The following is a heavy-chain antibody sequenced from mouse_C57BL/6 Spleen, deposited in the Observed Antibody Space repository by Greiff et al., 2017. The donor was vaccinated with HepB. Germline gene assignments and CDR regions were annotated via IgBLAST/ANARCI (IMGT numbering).Heavy chain of an antibody. CDR1: GYTFTSYW. J-gene: IGHJ3*01. V-gene: IGHV1-55*01. CDR2: IYPGSGST. D-gene: IGHD2-2*01. Sequence: QVQLQQPGAELVKPGASVKMSCKASGYTFTSYWITWVKQRPGQGLEWIGDIYPGSGSTNYNEKFKSKATMTVDTSSSTAYMQRSSLTSEDAAVYYCGRVRLRRGFAYWGQGTLVTVSA. CDR3: GRVRLRRGFAY.